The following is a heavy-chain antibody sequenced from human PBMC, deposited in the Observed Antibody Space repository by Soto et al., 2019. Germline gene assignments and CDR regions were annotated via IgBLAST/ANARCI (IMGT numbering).Heavy chain of an antibody. CDR1: RFIVNDYS. CDR3: ARESPSSQWLPTRYFDY. CDR2: ISGVGETI. D-gene: IGHD6-19*01. J-gene: IGHJ4*02. Sequence: RLSCAACRFIVNDYSMNWVRQAQEKGLEWVSYISGVGETIYYADSVRGRFTISRDNAKNSLFLQMNSLRDEDTAVYYCARESPSSQWLPTRYFDYWGKGTLVTVSS. V-gene: IGHV3-48*02.